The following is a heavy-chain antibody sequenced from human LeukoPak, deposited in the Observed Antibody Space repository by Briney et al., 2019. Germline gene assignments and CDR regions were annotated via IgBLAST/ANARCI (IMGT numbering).Heavy chain of an antibody. V-gene: IGHV5-51*01. CDR1: GYSFTSYW. J-gene: IGHJ6*02. D-gene: IGHD5-18*01. CDR3: ARRVGYSYGYGRYYYYGMDV. Sequence: GESLKISCKGSGYSFTSYWIGWVRQMPGEGLEWMGIIYPGDSDTRYSPSFQGQVTISADKSISTAYLQWSSLKASDTAMYYCARRVGYSYGYGRYYYYGMDVWGQGTTVTVSS. CDR2: IYPGDSDT.